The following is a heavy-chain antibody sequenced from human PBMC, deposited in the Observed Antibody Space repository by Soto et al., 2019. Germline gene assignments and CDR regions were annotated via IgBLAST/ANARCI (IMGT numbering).Heavy chain of an antibody. V-gene: IGHV4-34*01. CDR2: INHSGST. CDR3: AKVYYYDSSGYWTDRYYYYGMDV. D-gene: IGHD3-22*01. J-gene: IGHJ6*02. CDR1: GGSFSGYY. Sequence: SETLSLTCAVYGGSFSGYYWSWIRQPPGKGLEWIGEINHSGSTNYNPSLKSRVTISVDTSKNQFSLKLSSVTAEDTAVYYCAKVYYYDSSGYWTDRYYYYGMDVWGQGTTVTVSS.